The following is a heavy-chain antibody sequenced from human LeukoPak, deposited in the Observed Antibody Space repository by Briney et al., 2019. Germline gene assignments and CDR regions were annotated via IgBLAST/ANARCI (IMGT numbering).Heavy chain of an antibody. Sequence: SETLSLTCTVSGYSISSGYYWGWIRQPPGRGLEWIGSIYHSGSTYYNPSLKSRVTISVDTSKNQFSLKLSSVTAADTAVYYCAREPLPAGLAYYYYYDNMDVWGKGTTVTVSS. CDR3: AREPLPAGLAYYYYYDNMDV. J-gene: IGHJ6*03. V-gene: IGHV4-38-2*02. D-gene: IGHD3/OR15-3a*01. CDR1: GYSISSGYY. CDR2: IYHSGST.